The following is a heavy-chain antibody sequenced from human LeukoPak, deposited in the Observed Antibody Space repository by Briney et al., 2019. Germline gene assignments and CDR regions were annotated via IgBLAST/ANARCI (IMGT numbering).Heavy chain of an antibody. CDR3: ARANTPFADY. CDR2: ISYDGSNK. CDR1: GFTFSSYD. V-gene: IGHV3-30*09. J-gene: IGHJ4*02. Sequence: GSLRLSCAASGFTFSSYDMHWVRQAPGKGLEWVAVISYDGSNKYYADSVKGRFAISRDNSKNTVYLQMNSLRVEDTAVYYRARANTPFADYWGQGTLVTVSS. D-gene: IGHD2-2*02.